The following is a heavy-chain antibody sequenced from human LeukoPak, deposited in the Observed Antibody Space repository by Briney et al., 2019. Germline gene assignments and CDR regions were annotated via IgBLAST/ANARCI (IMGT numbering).Heavy chain of an antibody. V-gene: IGHV1-3*01. Sequence: ASVKVSCKASGYTFTSYAMHWVRQAPGQRLEWMGWINAGNGNTKYSQKFQGRVTITTDESTSTAYMELSSLRSEDTAVYYCARTDWEIAYFDYWGQGTLVTVSS. CDR3: ARTDWEIAYFDY. CDR2: INAGNGNT. J-gene: IGHJ4*02. D-gene: IGHD3/OR15-3a*01. CDR1: GYTFTSYA.